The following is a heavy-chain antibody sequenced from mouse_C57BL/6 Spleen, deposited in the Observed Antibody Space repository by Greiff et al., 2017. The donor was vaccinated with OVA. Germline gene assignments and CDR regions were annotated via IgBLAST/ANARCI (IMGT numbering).Heavy chain of an antibody. J-gene: IGHJ4*01. CDR2: IYPGNSDT. D-gene: IGHD2-5*01. Sequence: VHVKQSGTVLARPGASVKMSCKTSGYTFTSYWMHWVKQRPGQGLEWIGAIYPGNSDTSYNQKFKGKAKLTAVTSASTAYMELSSLTNEDSAVYYCTRSRGYSNYGAMDYWGQGTSVTVSS. CDR3: TRSRGYSNYGAMDY. CDR1: GYTFTSYW. V-gene: IGHV1-5*01.